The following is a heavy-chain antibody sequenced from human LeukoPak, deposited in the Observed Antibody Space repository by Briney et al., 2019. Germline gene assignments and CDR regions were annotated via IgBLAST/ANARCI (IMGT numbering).Heavy chain of an antibody. CDR1: GYTFTNYY. D-gene: IGHD3-9*01. J-gene: IGHJ4*02. CDR2: IHPNSGVT. Sequence: ASMRVSCKASGYTFTNYYMHWVRQAPGQGLEWMGWIHPNSGVTNYAQRFQGRVTMARDTSISTVYMDLYGLTSDDTAIYYCARDNDWGADFWGQGTLVTVSS. CDR3: ARDNDWGADF. V-gene: IGHV1-2*02.